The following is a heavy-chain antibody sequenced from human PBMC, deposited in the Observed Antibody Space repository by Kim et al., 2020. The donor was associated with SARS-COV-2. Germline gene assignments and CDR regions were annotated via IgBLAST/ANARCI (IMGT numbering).Heavy chain of an antibody. V-gene: IGHV4-59*01. CDR2: IYYGGST. CDR3: ATSYSNSNFDY. Sequence: SETLSLTCTVSGGSISRYYCNWIRQPPGKDLEWLGNIYYGGSTNHNPSLKSRVTISVDTSKHQFSLRLSSVTAADTAVYYCATSYSNSNFDYWGQGTLVT. CDR1: GGSISRYY. J-gene: IGHJ4*02. D-gene: IGHD6-6*01.